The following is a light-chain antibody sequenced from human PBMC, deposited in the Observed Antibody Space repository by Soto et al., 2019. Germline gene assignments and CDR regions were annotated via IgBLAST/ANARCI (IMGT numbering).Light chain of an antibody. V-gene: IGKV3-20*01. CDR1: QGVTTAY. J-gene: IGKJ3*01. CDR3: QQYGASPLFT. Sequence: EVVLTQSPGTLSMSPGERATLSCRASQGVTTAYLAWYQHKPGQAPRLLIYGASNRSTGIPDRFSGSGSGTDFSLTIIRLEPKDFAVYSCQQYGASPLFTFGHGTKVDLK. CDR2: GAS.